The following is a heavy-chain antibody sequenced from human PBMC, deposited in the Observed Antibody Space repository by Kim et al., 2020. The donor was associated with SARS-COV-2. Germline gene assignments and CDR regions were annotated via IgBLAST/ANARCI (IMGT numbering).Heavy chain of an antibody. CDR2: IYSGGST. CDR3: ARDLAVYGMDV. CDR1: GITVSSNY. Sequence: GGSLRLSCAASGITVSSNYMSWVRQAPGKGLEWVSVIYSGGSTYYADSVNGRITISRDNSKNTLYLQMNSLRAEDTAVYYCARDLAVYGMDVWGQGTTVTVSS. V-gene: IGHV3-66*01. J-gene: IGHJ6*02. D-gene: IGHD6-19*01.